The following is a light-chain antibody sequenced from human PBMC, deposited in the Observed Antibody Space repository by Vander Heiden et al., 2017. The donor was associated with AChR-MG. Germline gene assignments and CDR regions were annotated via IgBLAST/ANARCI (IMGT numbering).Light chain of an antibody. CDR2: DAS. CDR3: QQFKSYPIT. V-gene: IGKV1-13*02. J-gene: IGKJ5*01. CDR1: QGSSSA. Sequence: ATQLTQSPSSLSASVVDRVTITCRASQGSSSALAWYQQTPGKAPKVLIYDASSLQSGVPSRISGSGSGTDFTLTISSLQPEDFATYYCQQFKSYPITFGQGTRLEIK.